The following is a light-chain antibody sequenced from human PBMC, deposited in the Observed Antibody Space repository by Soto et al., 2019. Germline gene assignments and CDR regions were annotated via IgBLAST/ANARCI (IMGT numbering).Light chain of an antibody. CDR3: QQHGQWPIT. V-gene: IGKV3D-15*01. Sequence: EIVITQSPATLSVSPVERATLSCRASQSVNSNYLAWYQQKPGQAPRLLIYGISKRATDIPDRFSGSGSGTEFTLTISSLQPEDFATYYCQQHGQWPITFGQGTRLEI. CDR2: GIS. J-gene: IGKJ5*01. CDR1: QSVNSN.